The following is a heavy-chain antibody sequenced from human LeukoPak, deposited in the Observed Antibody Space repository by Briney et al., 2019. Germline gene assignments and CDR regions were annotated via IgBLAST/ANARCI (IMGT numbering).Heavy chain of an antibody. D-gene: IGHD3-10*01. J-gene: IGHJ4*02. Sequence: PSETLSLTCAVYGGSFSGYYWSWIRQPPGKGLEWIGEINHSGSTNYNPSLKSRVTISVDTSKNQFSLKLSSVTAADKAVYYCARGVRPVTYYYGSGIFDYWGQGTLVTVSS. CDR3: ARGVRPVTYYYGSGIFDY. CDR1: GGSFSGYY. CDR2: INHSGST. V-gene: IGHV4-34*01.